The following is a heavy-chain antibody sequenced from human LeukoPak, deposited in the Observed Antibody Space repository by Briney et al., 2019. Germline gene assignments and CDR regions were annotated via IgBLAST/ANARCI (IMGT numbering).Heavy chain of an antibody. Sequence: GGSLRLSCAASGFTFSNYTMNWVRQAPGKGLEWVSSISSNSRYIYYADSMRGRFTISRDNAKNSLYLQMNSLKPEDTAVYYCARVAEAAAFDSWGQGTLVTVSS. V-gene: IGHV3-21*06. CDR2: ISSNSRYI. J-gene: IGHJ4*02. D-gene: IGHD6-13*01. CDR1: GFTFSNYT. CDR3: ARVAEAAAFDS.